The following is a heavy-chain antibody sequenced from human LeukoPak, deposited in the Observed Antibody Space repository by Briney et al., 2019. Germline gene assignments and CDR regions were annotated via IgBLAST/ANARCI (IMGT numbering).Heavy chain of an antibody. J-gene: IGHJ3*02. CDR1: GFTVSSNY. D-gene: IGHD6-13*01. V-gene: IGHV3-53*01. Sequence: GGSLRLSCAASGFTVSSNYMSWVRQAPGKGLEWVSVIYSSGSTYYADSVKGRFTISRDNSKNTLYLQMNSLRAEDTAVYYCARGGSSWLNDVFDIWGQGTMVTVSS. CDR2: IYSSGST. CDR3: ARGGSSWLNDVFDI.